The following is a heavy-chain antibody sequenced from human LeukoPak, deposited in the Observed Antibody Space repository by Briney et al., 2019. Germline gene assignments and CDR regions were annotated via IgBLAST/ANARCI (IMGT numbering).Heavy chain of an antibody. CDR2: IYTSGST. V-gene: IGHV4-4*07. D-gene: IGHD3-16*01. CDR3: ARTSITSHGYYYYMDV. CDR1: VGSISSYY. J-gene: IGHJ6*03. Sequence: SETLSLTCTVPVGSISSYYWSWIRQPAGKGLEWIGRIYTSGSTNYNPSLKSRVTMSVGTSKNQFSLKLSSVTAADTAVYYCARTSITSHGYYYYMDVWGKGTTVTISS.